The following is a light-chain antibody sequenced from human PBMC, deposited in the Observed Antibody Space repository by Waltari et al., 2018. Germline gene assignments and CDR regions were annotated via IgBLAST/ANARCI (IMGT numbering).Light chain of an antibody. Sequence: QSALTQPAVVSGCPGQSITIPCTETRRDVGGYNLLSLYQQHPGKVPKLIIYEGDRRPSGFSNRFSGSRSGNTASLTISGLQAEDEADYYCCSYAGSSTVVFGGGTKLTVL. CDR1: RRDVGGYNL. J-gene: IGLJ2*01. CDR3: CSYAGSSTVV. V-gene: IGLV2-23*01. CDR2: EGD.